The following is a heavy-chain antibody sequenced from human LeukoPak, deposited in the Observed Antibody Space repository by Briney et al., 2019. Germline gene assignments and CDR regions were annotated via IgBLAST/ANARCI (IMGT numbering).Heavy chain of an antibody. V-gene: IGHV3-48*03. D-gene: IGHD3-9*01. CDR2: ISSSGSTI. J-gene: IGHJ4*02. CDR3: ARDPSSAILTGYSTIDY. Sequence: PGGSPRLSCAASGFTFSSYEMNRVRQAPGKGLEWVSYISSSGSTIYYADSVKGRFTISRDNAKNSLYLQMNSLRAEDTAVYYCARDPSSAILTGYSTIDYWGQGTLVTVSS. CDR1: GFTFSSYE.